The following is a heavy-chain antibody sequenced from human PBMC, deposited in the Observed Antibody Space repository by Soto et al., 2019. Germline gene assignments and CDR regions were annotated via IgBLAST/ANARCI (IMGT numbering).Heavy chain of an antibody. V-gene: IGHV1-69*06. J-gene: IGHJ4*02. CDR1: GGTFSSSA. Sequence: QVRLVQSGAEVKKPGSSVKVSCKASGGTFSSSALNWVRQAPGQGLEWMGGIIPMLGTANYAQKFQGRVTITADKSTKTAYMELSSLRSEDTAVYYCTRGVPSNAYLDYWGQGNLVSVSS. CDR3: TRGVPSNAYLDY. CDR2: IIPMLGTA. D-gene: IGHD3-10*01.